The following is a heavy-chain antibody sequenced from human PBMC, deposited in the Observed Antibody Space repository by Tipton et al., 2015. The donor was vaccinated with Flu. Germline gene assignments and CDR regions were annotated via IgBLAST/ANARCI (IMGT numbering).Heavy chain of an antibody. J-gene: IGHJ2*01. CDR3: ARNVFEGYGDYRNWYFDL. Sequence: TLSLTCTVFGGSIRSSSHYWAWIRQPPGKGLEWIGSMFYTGVTYHNASLKSRVTISIDTSETQLSLQLTSVTAADTAVYYCARNVFEGYGDYRNWYFDLWGRGTLVTVSS. CDR2: MFYTGVT. V-gene: IGHV4-39*01. D-gene: IGHD4-17*01. CDR1: GGSIRSSSHY.